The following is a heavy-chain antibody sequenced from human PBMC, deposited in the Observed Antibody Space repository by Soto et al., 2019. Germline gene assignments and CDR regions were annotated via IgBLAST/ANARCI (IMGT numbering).Heavy chain of an antibody. CDR3: AKEKSAMHSGYAAFDV. Sequence: SGGSLRLSCAASGFAFSRYEMDSVRQAPGTGLEWIAYMSAGGTIHHADSVKGRFTISRDNAKNSLYLERNSLSAEDTAVYYCAKEKSAMHSGYAAFDVWGQGTMVTVSS. CDR1: GFAFSRYE. CDR2: MSAGGTI. D-gene: IGHD5-12*01. J-gene: IGHJ3*01. V-gene: IGHV3-48*03.